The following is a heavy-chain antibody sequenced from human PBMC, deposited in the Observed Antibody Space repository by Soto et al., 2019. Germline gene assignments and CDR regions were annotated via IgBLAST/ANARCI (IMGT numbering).Heavy chain of an antibody. CDR1: GFTFGDYA. V-gene: IGHV3-49*05. CDR2: IRSKAYGGTT. D-gene: IGHD2-21*02. Sequence: KPGGSLRLSCTASGFTFGDYAMSWFRQAPGKGLEWVGFIRSKAYGGTTEYAASVKGRFTISRDDSKSIAYLQMNSPKTEDTAVYYCTRDDSYYYYGMDVWGQGTTVTVSS. CDR3: TRDDSYYYYGMDV. J-gene: IGHJ6*02.